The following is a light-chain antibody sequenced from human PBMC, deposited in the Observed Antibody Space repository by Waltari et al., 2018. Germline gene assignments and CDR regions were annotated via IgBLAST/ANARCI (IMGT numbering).Light chain of an antibody. J-gene: IGLJ3*02. CDR2: DVC. CDR1: SSDVGAYNY. CDR3: ASYVSSSTLEL. V-gene: IGLV2-14*03. Sequence: QSALTQPASVSGSPGQSSTISCTGSSSDVGAYNYVSWYQQHPGKPPRLIIFDVCNRPSGVSTRFSCSKSGNTASRTSSVLQAQDEADYYCASYVSSSTLELFGGGTSLTVL.